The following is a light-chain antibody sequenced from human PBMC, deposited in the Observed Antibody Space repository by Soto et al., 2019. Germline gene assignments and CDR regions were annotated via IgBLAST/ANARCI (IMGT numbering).Light chain of an antibody. CDR3: SSYTSAGTYV. V-gene: IGLV2-14*03. CDR1: GSDVGGYNF. Sequence: QSVLTQPASGSGFPGQSITISCTGTGSDVGGYNFVSWYQQHPGKAPKFIIYDVASRPSGVSNRFSGSKSGNTASLTISGLQAEDEADYYCSSYTSAGTYVFGAGTRSPS. CDR2: DVA. J-gene: IGLJ1*01.